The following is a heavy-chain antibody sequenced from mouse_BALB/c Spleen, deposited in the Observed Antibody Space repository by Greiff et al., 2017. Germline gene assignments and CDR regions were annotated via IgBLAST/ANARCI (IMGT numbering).Heavy chain of an antibody. V-gene: IGHV1-7*01. CDR3: ARYDGYVAWFAY. J-gene: IGHJ3*01. Sequence: QVQLKQSGAELAKPGASVKMSCKASGYTFTSYWMHWVKQRPGQGLEWIGYINPSTGYTEYNQKFKDKATLTADKSSSTAYMQLSSLTSEDSAVYYCARYDGYVAWFAYWGQGTLVTVSA. CDR2: INPSTGYT. D-gene: IGHD2-3*01. CDR1: GYTFTSYW.